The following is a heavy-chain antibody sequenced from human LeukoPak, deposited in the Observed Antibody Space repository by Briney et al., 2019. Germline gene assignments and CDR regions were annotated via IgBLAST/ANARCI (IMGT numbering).Heavy chain of an antibody. Sequence: PGRSLRLSCAASGFTFSNYWMSWVRQAPGKGLEWVAHIKPDGNEKNYVDSVKGRFTLFRDDAKNSVYLQMNSLRVEDTAVYYCARDSGSGGPWGQGTPVTVSS. CDR1: GFTFSNYW. J-gene: IGHJ5*02. D-gene: IGHD6-19*01. V-gene: IGHV3-7*01. CDR2: IKPDGNEK. CDR3: ARDSGSGGP.